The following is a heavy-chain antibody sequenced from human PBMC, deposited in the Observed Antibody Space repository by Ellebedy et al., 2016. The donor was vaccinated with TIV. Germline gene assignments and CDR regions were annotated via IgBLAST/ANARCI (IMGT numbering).Heavy chain of an antibody. V-gene: IGHV1-46*04. CDR1: GYTFTSYY. CDR2: TNPSGGST. J-gene: IGHJ3*02. D-gene: IGHD5-24*01. Sequence: ASVKVSCKASGYTFTSYYMHWVRQAPGQGLEWMGITNPSGGSTSYAQKLQGRVTMTRDTSTSTVYMELSSLRSEDTAVYYCARDTGRRLQLNAFDIWGQGTMVTVSS. CDR3: ARDTGRRLQLNAFDI.